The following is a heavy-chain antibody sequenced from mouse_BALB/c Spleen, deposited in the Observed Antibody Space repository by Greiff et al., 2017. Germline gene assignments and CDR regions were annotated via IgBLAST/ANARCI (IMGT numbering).Heavy chain of an antibody. D-gene: IGHD2-14*01. V-gene: IGHV1-14*01. CDR3: ASDGGSYDAFDY. CDR1: GYTFTSYC. J-gene: IGHJ3*01. Sequence: VQLQESGPELVKPGASVKMSCKASGYTFTSYCMHWVKQKPGQGLEWIGEINPYNDGTNYNEKFKGKATVTSDKSSSTAYMQLSSLTSEDSAVYYCASDGGSYDAFDYWGQGTPVTVSA. CDR2: INPYNDGT.